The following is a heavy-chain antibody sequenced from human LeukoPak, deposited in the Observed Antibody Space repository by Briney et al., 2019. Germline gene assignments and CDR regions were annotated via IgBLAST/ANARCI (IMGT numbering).Heavy chain of an antibody. D-gene: IGHD1-1*01. Sequence: GGSLRLSCAASGFTFSSYAMHWVRQAPGKGLEWVAVISYDGSNKYYADSVKGRFTISRDNSKNTLYLQMNSLRAEDTAVYYCARENWNYLDYWGQGTLVTVSS. J-gene: IGHJ4*02. CDR3: ARENWNYLDY. CDR1: GFTFSSYA. CDR2: ISYDGSNK. V-gene: IGHV3-30-3*01.